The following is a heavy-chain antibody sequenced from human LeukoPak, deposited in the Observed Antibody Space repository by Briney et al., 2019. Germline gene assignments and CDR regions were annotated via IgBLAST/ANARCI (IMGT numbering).Heavy chain of an antibody. J-gene: IGHJ5*02. CDR3: ARHYGDYQNWFDP. CDR2: IYYSGST. Sequence: SQTLSLTCTVSGGSISSGGYYWSWIRQHPGKGLEWIGYIYYSGSTYYNPSLKSRVTISVDTSKNQFSLKLSSVTAADTAVYYCARHYGDYQNWFDPWGQGTLVTVSS. CDR1: GGSISSGGYY. V-gene: IGHV4-31*03. D-gene: IGHD4-17*01.